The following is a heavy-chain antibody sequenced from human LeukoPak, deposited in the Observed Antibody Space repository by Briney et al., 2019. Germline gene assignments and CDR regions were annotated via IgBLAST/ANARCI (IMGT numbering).Heavy chain of an antibody. V-gene: IGHV3-30*18. J-gene: IGHJ4*02. CDR1: GFTFSSYG. D-gene: IGHD4-17*01. CDR3: AKDVMTTVLYYFDY. Sequence: GGSLRLSCAASGFTFSSYGMHWVRQAPGKGLEWVAVISYDGSNKYYADSVKGRFTISRDNSKNTLYLQMNSLRAEDTAVYYCAKDVMTTVLYYFDYWGQGTLVTVSS. CDR2: ISYDGSNK.